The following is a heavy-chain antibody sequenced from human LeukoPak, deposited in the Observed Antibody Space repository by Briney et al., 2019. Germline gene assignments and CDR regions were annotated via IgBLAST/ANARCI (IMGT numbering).Heavy chain of an antibody. D-gene: IGHD2-2*01. J-gene: IGHJ4*02. CDR3: AREVVVPAAVDY. CDR2: ISSSSSYI. V-gene: IGHV3-21*01. Sequence: PGGSLRLSCAAPGFTFSSYSMNWVRQAPGKGLEWVSSISSSSSYIYYADSVKGRFTISRDNAKNSLYLQMNSLRAEDTAVYYCAREVVVPAAVDYWGQGTLVTVSS. CDR1: GFTFSSYS.